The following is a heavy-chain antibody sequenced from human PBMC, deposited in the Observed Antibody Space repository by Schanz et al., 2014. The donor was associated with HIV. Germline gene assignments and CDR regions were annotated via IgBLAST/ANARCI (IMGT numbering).Heavy chain of an antibody. D-gene: IGHD3-22*01. CDR1: GFRFSSHA. CDR2: ISISGETT. Sequence: EVQLLESGGGLVQPGESLRLSCAVSGFRFSSHAMTWVRQAPGKGLEWVSGISISGETTYYADSVKGRFTISRDNSKNTLYLQMNSLRAEDTAVYYCAKVHTYYYYDSSGYYGYFDYWGQGTLVTVSS. V-gene: IGHV3-23*01. J-gene: IGHJ4*02. CDR3: AKVHTYYYYDSSGYYGYFDY.